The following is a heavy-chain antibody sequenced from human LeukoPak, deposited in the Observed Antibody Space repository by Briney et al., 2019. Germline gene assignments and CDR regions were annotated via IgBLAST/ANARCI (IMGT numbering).Heavy chain of an antibody. D-gene: IGHD2-15*01. CDR3: ARYGVLPGYCSGGSCPQKPMDV. CDR1: GGTFSSYA. CDR2: IIPILGIA. Sequence: ASVKVSCKASGGTFSSYAISWVRQAPGQGLEWMGRIIPILGIANYAQKFQGRVTITADKSTSTAHMELSSLRSEDTAVYYCARYGVLPGYCSGGSCPQKPMDVWGQGTTVTVSS. J-gene: IGHJ6*02. V-gene: IGHV1-69*04.